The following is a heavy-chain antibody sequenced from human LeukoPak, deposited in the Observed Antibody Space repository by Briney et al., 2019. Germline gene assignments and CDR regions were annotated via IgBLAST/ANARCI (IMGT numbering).Heavy chain of an antibody. CDR3: ARDQIYCTGGYCYFEY. CDR2: INSDGSST. Sequence: GGSLRLSCAASGFTFSSYWMHWVRQAPGKGLVWVSRINSDGSSTSYADSVKGRFTISRDNAKNTLYLQMNSLRVEDSAVYYCARDQIYCTGGYCYFEYWGQGTLVTVSS. V-gene: IGHV3-74*01. CDR1: GFTFSSYW. J-gene: IGHJ4*02. D-gene: IGHD2-8*02.